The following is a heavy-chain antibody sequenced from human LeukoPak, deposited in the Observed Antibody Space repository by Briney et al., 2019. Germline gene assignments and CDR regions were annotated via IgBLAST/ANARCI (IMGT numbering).Heavy chain of an antibody. D-gene: IGHD5-18*01. Sequence: ASVKVSCKASGSTFTGCFIHYVRQAPGQGLEWMGWIDPNSDNIRYSETFKDRVTMTRDTSTNTAYMELSWLRSDDTAVYYCARSAYNYGYVYFDHWGQGTLVIVSS. CDR3: ARSAYNYGYVYFDH. CDR2: IDPNSDNI. V-gene: IGHV1-2*02. CDR1: GSTFTGCF. J-gene: IGHJ4*02.